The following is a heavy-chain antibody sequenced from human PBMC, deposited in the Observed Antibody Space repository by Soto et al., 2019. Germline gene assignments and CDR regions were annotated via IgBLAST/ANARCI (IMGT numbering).Heavy chain of an antibody. CDR3: ARRWDCSGGSCYPPDY. CDR1: GYSFTSYW. Sequence: GESPKISRKGSGYSFTSYWIAWVRQMPGKGLEWMGIIYPGDSDTRYSPSFQGQVTISADKSISTAYLQWSSLKASDTAMYYCARRWDCSGGSCYPPDYWGQGTLVTVSS. J-gene: IGHJ4*02. D-gene: IGHD2-15*01. V-gene: IGHV5-51*01. CDR2: IYPGDSDT.